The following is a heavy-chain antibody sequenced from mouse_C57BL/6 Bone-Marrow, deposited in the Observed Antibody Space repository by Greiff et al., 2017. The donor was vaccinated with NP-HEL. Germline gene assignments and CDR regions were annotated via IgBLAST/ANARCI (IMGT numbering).Heavy chain of an antibody. V-gene: IGHV1-64*01. J-gene: IGHJ2*01. CDR2: IPPNSGST. CDR1: GYTFTSYW. CDR3: ALDDGYYVDY. Sequence: QVQLQQPGAELVKPGASVKLSCKASGYTFTSYWMHWVKQRPGQGLEWIGMIPPNSGSTNYNEKFKSKATLTVDKSSSTAYMQLSSLTSEDSAVYYCALDDGYYVDYWGQGTTLTVSS. D-gene: IGHD2-3*01.